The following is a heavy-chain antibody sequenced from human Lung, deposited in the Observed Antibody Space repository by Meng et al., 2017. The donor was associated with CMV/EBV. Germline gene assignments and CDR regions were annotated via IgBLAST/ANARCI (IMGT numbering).Heavy chain of an antibody. D-gene: IGHD2/OR15-2a*01. CDR1: GFTFGDHY. CDR2: SRNKASSYTT. J-gene: IGHJ4*02. V-gene: IGHV3-72*01. CDR3: ARDNSATRYFDY. Sequence: GGSLRLXCTASGFTFGDHYMDWVRQAPGKGLEWVARSRNKASSYTTEYAASVRGRFTISRDESGNSLDLQMTSLKTEDTDVYYCARDNSATRYFDYWGQGXLVTVSS.